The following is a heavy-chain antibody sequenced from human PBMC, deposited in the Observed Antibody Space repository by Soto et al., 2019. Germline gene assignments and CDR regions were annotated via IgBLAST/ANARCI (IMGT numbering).Heavy chain of an antibody. CDR1: GYTFTSYG. J-gene: IGHJ4*02. V-gene: IGHV1-18*01. Sequence: QVQLVQSGAEVKKPGASVKVSCKASGYTFTSYGISWVRQAPGQGLEWMGWISAYNGNTNYAQKLQGRVTMTTDTATSTADMERRSLRSDDTAVYYCARVVGNWNDVDYWGQGTLVTVSS. D-gene: IGHD1-1*01. CDR2: ISAYNGNT. CDR3: ARVVGNWNDVDY.